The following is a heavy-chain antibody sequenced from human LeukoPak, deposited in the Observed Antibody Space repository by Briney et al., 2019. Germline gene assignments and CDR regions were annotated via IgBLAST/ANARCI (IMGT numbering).Heavy chain of an antibody. CDR2: IKQDGSEK. D-gene: IGHD4-11*01. CDR1: GFTFSSYW. J-gene: IGHJ6*02. Sequence: GGSLRLSCAASGFTFSSYWMSWVRQAPGKGLEWVANIKQDGSEKYYVDSVKGRFTISRDNAKNSLYLQMNSLRAEDTAVYYCARNDYSNYYYYYGMDAWGQGTTVTVSS. V-gene: IGHV3-7*01. CDR3: ARNDYSNYYYYYGMDA.